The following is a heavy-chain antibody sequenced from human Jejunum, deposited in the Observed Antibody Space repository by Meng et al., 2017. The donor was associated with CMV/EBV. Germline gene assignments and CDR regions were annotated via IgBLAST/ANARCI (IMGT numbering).Heavy chain of an antibody. V-gene: IGHV4-59*01. D-gene: IGHD1-1*01. CDR3: ARFSSTGAYYLGMDV. CDR2: IYYKGST. CDR1: GGSISSCY. J-gene: IGHJ6*02. Sequence: SGGSISSCYWSWVRQPPGKGLEWIGFIYYKGSTSYNHSLRSRVTMSVDTSKNQCSLKVTSVTAADTALYYCARFSSTGAYYLGMDVWGQGTTVTVSS.